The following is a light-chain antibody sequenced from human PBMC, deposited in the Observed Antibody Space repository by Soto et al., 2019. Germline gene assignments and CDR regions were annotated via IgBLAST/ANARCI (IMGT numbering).Light chain of an antibody. CDR2: GTS. V-gene: IGKV3-15*01. J-gene: IGKJ2*01. Sequence: ERVMTQSPVTLSVSPGDRATLSCRANQSVGGHLAWYQQRPGQAPRLLIYGTSTRATGIPARFSDSGSGTAFTLTISSLQSEDFAVYYCQQYSFWPYTFGQGTKLEI. CDR3: QQYSFWPYT. CDR1: QSVGGH.